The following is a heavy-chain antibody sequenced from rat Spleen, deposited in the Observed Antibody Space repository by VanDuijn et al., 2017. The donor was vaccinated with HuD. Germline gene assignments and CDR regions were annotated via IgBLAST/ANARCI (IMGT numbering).Heavy chain of an antibody. V-gene: IGHV5-27*01. D-gene: IGHD1-4*01. CDR1: GFTFSDYY. Sequence: EVQLVESDGGLVRPGRSLKLSCAASGFTFSDYYMAWVRQAPTEGLEWVASISTSGVGTYYRDSVKGRFTVSRDNAKSTLYLQMNSLKSEDTATYYCTRVDYPGVAHYFDYWGQGVMVTVSS. J-gene: IGHJ2*01. CDR2: ISTSGVGT. CDR3: TRVDYPGVAHYFDY.